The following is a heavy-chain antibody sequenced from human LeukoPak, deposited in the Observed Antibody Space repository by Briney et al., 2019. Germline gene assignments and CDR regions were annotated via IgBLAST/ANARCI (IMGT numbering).Heavy chain of an antibody. CDR3: ARLTKNDSGTYRFGKKKRGYMDV. V-gene: IGHV4-39*07. Sequence: PSETLSLTCTVSGGSISSSSYYWGWIRQPPGKGLEWIGEMNHSGSTNYNPSPKSRVTISVDTSKNQFSLRLSSVTAADTAVYYCARLTKNDSGTYRFGKKKRGYMDVWGKGTTVTISS. D-gene: IGHD3-10*01. CDR1: GGSISSSSYY. J-gene: IGHJ6*03. CDR2: MNHSGST.